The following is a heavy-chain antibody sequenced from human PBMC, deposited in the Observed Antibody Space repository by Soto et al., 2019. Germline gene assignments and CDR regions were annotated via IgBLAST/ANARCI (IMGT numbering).Heavy chain of an antibody. CDR1: GYTFTSYG. J-gene: IGHJ5*02. D-gene: IGHD5-12*01. V-gene: IGHV1-18*01. Sequence: GASVKVSCKASGYTFTSYGISWVRQAPGQGLEWMGWISAYNGNTNYAQKLQGRVTMTTDTSTSTAYMELRSLRSDDTAVYYCARDRGNVAKWLRFDWFDPWGQGNLVTVSS. CDR3: ARDRGNVAKWLRFDWFDP. CDR2: ISAYNGNT.